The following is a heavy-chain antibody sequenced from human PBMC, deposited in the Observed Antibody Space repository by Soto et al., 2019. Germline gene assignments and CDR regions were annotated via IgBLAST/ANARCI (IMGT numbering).Heavy chain of an antibody. D-gene: IGHD6-19*01. CDR3: ARGPIAVAGGLDP. Sequence: ASVKVSCKASGYTFTSYAMHSVRQAPGQRLEWMGWINAGNGNTKYSQKFQGRVTITRDTSASTAYMELSSLRSEDTAVYYCARGPIAVAGGLDPWGQGTLVTVSS. J-gene: IGHJ5*02. CDR2: INAGNGNT. V-gene: IGHV1-3*01. CDR1: GYTFTSYA.